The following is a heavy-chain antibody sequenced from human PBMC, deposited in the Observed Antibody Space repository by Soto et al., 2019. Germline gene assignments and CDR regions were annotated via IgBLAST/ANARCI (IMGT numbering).Heavy chain of an antibody. D-gene: IGHD4-17*01. Sequence: QVQLVQSGAEVQKPGSSVKVSCKASGVTISNFAVTWLRQAPGQGLQWLGGITHLFETTNYSQNFQGRVTITADESRTTSYMELRRMASEDTAGYDCATGYGGYFDDWGQGTLVAVSS. J-gene: IGHJ4*02. V-gene: IGHV1-69*01. CDR3: ATGYGGYFDD. CDR1: GVTISNFA. CDR2: ITHLFETT.